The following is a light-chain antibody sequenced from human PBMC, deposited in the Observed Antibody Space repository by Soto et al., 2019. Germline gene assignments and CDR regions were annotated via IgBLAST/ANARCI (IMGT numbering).Light chain of an antibody. V-gene: IGKV3-20*01. CDR2: GAS. CDR3: QQYNSYPWT. CDR1: QSVSSSY. J-gene: IGKJ1*01. Sequence: EIVLTHSPGTLSLSPGERATLSFRASQSVSSSYLAWYQQKPGQAPRLLIYGASSRATGIPDRFSGNGSGTEFTLTISSLQPDDFATYYCQQYNSYPWTFGQGTKV.